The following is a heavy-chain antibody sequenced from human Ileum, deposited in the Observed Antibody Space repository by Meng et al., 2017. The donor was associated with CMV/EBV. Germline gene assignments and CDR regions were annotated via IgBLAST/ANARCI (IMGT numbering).Heavy chain of an antibody. V-gene: IGHV1-46*01. CDR3: VREGSGLKYFDY. Sequence: SCKASGDTFTSHYIHWVRQAPGQGLEWMGLINPYDSSTDYGRRFRGRVTVTRDTSTSTVYMEVSSLRSGDTAIFYCVREGSGLKYFDYWGQGTLVTVSS. CDR1: GDTFTSHY. J-gene: IGHJ4*02. CDR2: INPYDSST. D-gene: IGHD5-12*01.